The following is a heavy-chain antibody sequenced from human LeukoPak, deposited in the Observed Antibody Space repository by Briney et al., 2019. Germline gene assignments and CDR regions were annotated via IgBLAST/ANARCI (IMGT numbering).Heavy chain of an antibody. Sequence: SETLSLTCTVSGGSISSSSYYWGWIRQPPGQGLEWLWSIYYSGSPYYNPSPKSRVTISADTSKTQSSLKPSSVTATDTAVYYCARPQWIQLSPDGFDIWGQGTMVTVSS. D-gene: IGHD5-18*01. J-gene: IGHJ3*02. CDR3: ARPQWIQLSPDGFDI. CDR2: IYYSGSP. CDR1: GGSISSSSYY. V-gene: IGHV4-39*01.